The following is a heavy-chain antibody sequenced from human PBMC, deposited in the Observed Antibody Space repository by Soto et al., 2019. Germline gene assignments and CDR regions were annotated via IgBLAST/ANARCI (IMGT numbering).Heavy chain of an antibody. J-gene: IGHJ4*02. CDR3: ARDYGSGIFDY. CDR2: IYSGGST. CDR1: GFTVSSNY. V-gene: IGHV3-53*01. D-gene: IGHD3-10*01. Sequence: EVQLVESGGGLIQPGGSLRLSCAASGFTVSSNYMSWVRQAPGKGLEWVSVIYSGGSTYYADSVKGGFTISRDNSKNTLYHQMNSLRAEETAVYYCARDYGSGIFDYWGQGTLVTVSS.